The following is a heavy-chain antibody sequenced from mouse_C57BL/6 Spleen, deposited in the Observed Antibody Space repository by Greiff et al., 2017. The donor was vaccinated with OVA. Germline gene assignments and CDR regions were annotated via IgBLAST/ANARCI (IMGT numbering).Heavy chain of an antibody. J-gene: IGHJ1*03. CDR2: INPYNGDT. V-gene: IGHV1-20*01. D-gene: IGHD2-4*01. Sequence: EVQLQQSGPELVKPGDSVKISCKASGYSFTGYFMNWVMQSHGKSLEWIGRINPYNGDTFYNQKFKGKATLTVDKSSSTAHMELRSLTSEDSAVYYCARYDYTEFCYFDVWGTGTTVTVSS. CDR1: GYSFTGYF. CDR3: ARYDYTEFCYFDV.